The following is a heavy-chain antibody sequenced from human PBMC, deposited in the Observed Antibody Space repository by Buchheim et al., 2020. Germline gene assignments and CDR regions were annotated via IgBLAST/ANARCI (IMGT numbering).Heavy chain of an antibody. Sequence: EVQLVESGGGLVQPGGSLRLSCAASGFTFSSYWMSWVRQAPGKGLEWVANIKQDGSEKYYVDSVKGRFTISRENAKNSLYLQMNSLRAEDTAVYYCARGVDATNWGYYYYYMDVWGKGTT. J-gene: IGHJ6*03. D-gene: IGHD7-27*01. CDR2: IKQDGSEK. CDR1: GFTFSSYW. CDR3: ARGVDATNWGYYYYYMDV. V-gene: IGHV3-7*04.